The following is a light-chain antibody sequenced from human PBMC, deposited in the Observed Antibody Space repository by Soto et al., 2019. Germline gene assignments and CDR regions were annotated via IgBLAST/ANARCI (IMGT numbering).Light chain of an antibody. V-gene: IGKV1-33*01. Sequence: IQMTQSPSSLSASVGDRVTLTCQASHDIRGHLHWYQQKPGRPPKLLIYDASNLQTGVPSRFSGSGSGTDFTFTISSLQPEDFATYYCQQLNSYPLITFGQGTRLEIK. CDR1: HDIRGH. CDR3: QQLNSYPLIT. CDR2: DAS. J-gene: IGKJ5*01.